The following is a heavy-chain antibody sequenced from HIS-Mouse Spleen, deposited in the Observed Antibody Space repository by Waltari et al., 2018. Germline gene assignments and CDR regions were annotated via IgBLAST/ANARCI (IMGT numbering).Heavy chain of an antibody. CDR3: AREIPYSSSWYDWYFDL. Sequence: QLQLQESGPGLVKPSETLSLTCTVSGGSLSSSSYYWGWIRQPPGKGLEWIGSIDYSGSTYYNPSLKSRVTISVDTSKNQFALKRSSVTAADTAVYYCAREIPYSSSWYDWYFDLWGRGTLVTVSS. CDR2: IDYSGST. D-gene: IGHD6-13*01. J-gene: IGHJ2*01. CDR1: GGSLSSSSYY. V-gene: IGHV4-39*07.